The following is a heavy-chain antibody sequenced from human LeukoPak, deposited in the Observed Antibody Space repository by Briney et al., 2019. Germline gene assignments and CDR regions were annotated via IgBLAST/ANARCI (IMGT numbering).Heavy chain of an antibody. J-gene: IGHJ4*02. CDR1: GGSISSYY. CDR2: TYYSGST. Sequence: PSETLSLTCTVSGGSISSYYWSWIRQPPGKGLEWIGYTYYSGSTNYNPSLKSRVTISVDTSKNQFSLKLSSVTAADTAVYYCARDLGDYLFDYWGQGTLVTASS. D-gene: IGHD4-17*01. CDR3: ARDLGDYLFDY. V-gene: IGHV4-59*01.